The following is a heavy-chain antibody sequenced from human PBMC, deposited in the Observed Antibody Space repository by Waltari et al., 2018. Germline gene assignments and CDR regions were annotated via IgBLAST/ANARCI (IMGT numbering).Heavy chain of an antibody. CDR2: INPNRGGT. V-gene: IGHV1-2*02. CDR3: ARELTPAVCVDY. J-gene: IGHJ4*02. Sequence: QVQLVQSGAEVKKPGASVKVSCKASGYTFTGYYMHWVRQAPGQGLEWKGWINPNRGGTNYAQKGQGRVTMTRDTSISTAYMELSRLRSDDTAVYYCARELTPAVCVDYWGQGTLVTVSS. D-gene: IGHD1-20*01. CDR1: GYTFTGYY.